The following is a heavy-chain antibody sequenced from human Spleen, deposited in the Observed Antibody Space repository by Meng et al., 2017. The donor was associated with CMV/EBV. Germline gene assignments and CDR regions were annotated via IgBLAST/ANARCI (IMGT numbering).Heavy chain of an antibody. D-gene: IGHD2-2*01. CDR2: IYYSGST. J-gene: IGHJ6*02. Sequence: SETLSLTCTVSGGSISSSSYYWGWIRQPPGKGLEWIGSIYYSGSTYYNPSLKSRVTISVDTSKNQFSLKLSSVTAADTAVYYCARDNGVVPAAMVDYYYYYGMDVWGQGTTVTVSS. CDR3: ARDNGVVPAAMVDYYYYYGMDV. CDR1: GGSISSSSYY. V-gene: IGHV4-39*07.